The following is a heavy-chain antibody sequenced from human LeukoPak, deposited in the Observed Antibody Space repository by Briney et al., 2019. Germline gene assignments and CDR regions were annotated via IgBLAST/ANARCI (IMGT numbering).Heavy chain of an antibody. CDR2: ISGSGGST. CDR3: AKASRDTGYCSSTSCLNYFDY. V-gene: IGHV3-23*01. J-gene: IGHJ4*02. Sequence: GGSLRLSCAASGFTFSNYWMNWVRQAPGKGLEWVSAISGSGGSTYYADSVKGRFTISRDNSKNTLYLQMNSLRAEDTAVYYCAKASRDTGYCSSTSCLNYFDYWGQGTLVTVSS. CDR1: GFTFSNYW. D-gene: IGHD2-2*01.